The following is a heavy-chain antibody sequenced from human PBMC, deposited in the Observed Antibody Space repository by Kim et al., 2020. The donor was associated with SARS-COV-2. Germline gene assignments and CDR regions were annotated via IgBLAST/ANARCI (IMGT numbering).Heavy chain of an antibody. D-gene: IGHD6-19*01. CDR2: INSDGSST. CDR3: ARRAYSSGWCYFDY. CDR1: GFTLSSYW. V-gene: IGHV3-74*01. J-gene: IGHJ4*02. Sequence: GGSLRLSCAASGFTLSSYWMHWVRQAPGKGLVWVSRINSDGSSTSYADSVKGRLTISRDNAKNTLYLQMNSLRAEDTAVYYCARRAYSSGWCYFDYWGQGTLVPVSS.